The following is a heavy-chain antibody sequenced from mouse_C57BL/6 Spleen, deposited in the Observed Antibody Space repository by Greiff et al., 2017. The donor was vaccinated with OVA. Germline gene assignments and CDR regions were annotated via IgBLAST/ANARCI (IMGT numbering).Heavy chain of an antibody. CDR1: GFTFSDYY. Sequence: EVMLVESEGGLVQPGSSMKLSCTASGFTFSDYYMAWVRQVPEKGLEWVANINYDGSSTYYLDSLKSRFIISRDNAKNILYLQMSSLKSEDTATYYCARHYGSSHRYFDVWGTGTTVTVSS. V-gene: IGHV5-16*01. CDR3: ARHYGSSHRYFDV. J-gene: IGHJ1*03. CDR2: INYDGSST. D-gene: IGHD1-1*01.